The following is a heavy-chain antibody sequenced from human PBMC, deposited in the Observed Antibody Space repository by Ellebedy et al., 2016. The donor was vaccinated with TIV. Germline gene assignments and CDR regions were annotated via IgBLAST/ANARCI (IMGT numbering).Heavy chain of an antibody. V-gene: IGHV1-69*13. CDR1: GGTFSSYA. D-gene: IGHD5-24*01. Sequence: SVKVSXXASGGTFSSYAISWVRQAPGQGLEWMGGIIPIFGTANYAQKFQGRVTITADESTSTAYMELSSLRSEDTAVYYCARGERWLQLGVGYFDYWGQGTLVTVSS. J-gene: IGHJ4*02. CDR2: IIPIFGTA. CDR3: ARGERWLQLGVGYFDY.